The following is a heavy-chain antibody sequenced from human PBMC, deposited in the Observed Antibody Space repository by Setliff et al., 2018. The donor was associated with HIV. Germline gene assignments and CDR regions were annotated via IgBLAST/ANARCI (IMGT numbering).Heavy chain of an antibody. D-gene: IGHD6-19*01. Sequence: PSETLSLTCAVSGVSITSNNWWTWVRQTPGKGLEWIGEIFHTGSTHFHPSLQSRVIISLDKSQNQLSLKVTSLTAADTALYYCASGPSGWPQGYSDYWGQGTLVTVSS. CDR2: IFHTGST. V-gene: IGHV4-4*02. CDR3: ASGPSGWPQGYSDY. CDR1: GVSITSNNW. J-gene: IGHJ4*02.